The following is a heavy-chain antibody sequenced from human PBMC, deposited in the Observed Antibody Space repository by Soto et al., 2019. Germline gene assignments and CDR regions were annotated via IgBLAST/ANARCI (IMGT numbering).Heavy chain of an antibody. Sequence: QEQLVESGGGVVQPGRSLRLSCAASGFSFSTSAMHWVRQPPGKGLEWVAVMAYDGSNKFYADSVKGRFTISRDNSHNTLYLQMNSPKPEDTAVYYCARDGDDSGWYGPACWGQGTRVSVSS. CDR3: ARDGDDSGWYGPAC. CDR1: GFSFSTSA. D-gene: IGHD6-19*01. V-gene: IGHV3-30-3*01. J-gene: IGHJ4*02. CDR2: MAYDGSNK.